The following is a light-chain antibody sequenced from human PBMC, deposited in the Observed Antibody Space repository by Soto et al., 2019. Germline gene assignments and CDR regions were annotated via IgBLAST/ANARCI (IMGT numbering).Light chain of an antibody. Sequence: DIQMTQSPSTLSGSVGDRVTITCRASQTISSWLAWYQQKPGKAPKLLIYDASNLESGVPSRFSGSGSGTDFTLTISSLQPEDFATDYCQQYSMYSTFGQGTKVDIK. CDR2: DAS. V-gene: IGKV1-5*01. CDR3: QQYSMYST. J-gene: IGKJ1*01. CDR1: QTISSW.